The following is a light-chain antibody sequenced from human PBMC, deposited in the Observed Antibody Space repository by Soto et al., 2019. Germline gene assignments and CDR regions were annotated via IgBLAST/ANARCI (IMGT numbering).Light chain of an antibody. V-gene: IGKV1-5*01. CDR1: QNISVW. CDR3: QQYDSSSPT. CDR2: DAS. J-gene: IGKJ2*01. Sequence: DIQMTQSPSTLSASVGDGVTITCRAIQNISVWLAWYQQRPGKAPKFLMYDASSLETGVPSRFSGSGSGTEFTLTLRSLQPDDSATYYCQQYDSSSPTFGQGTKLEIK.